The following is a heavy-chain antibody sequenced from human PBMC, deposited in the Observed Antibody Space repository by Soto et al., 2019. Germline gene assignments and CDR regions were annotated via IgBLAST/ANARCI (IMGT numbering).Heavy chain of an antibody. D-gene: IGHD3-10*01. Sequence: QVQLQESGPGLVTPSQTLSLTCTVSGGSISSAHFFWSWIRHLPGKGLEWIGYIYSSGSTHYNPSLMRRLTISVDTSKNQFSLKLSSVTAADTAVYYCARGSGVRGIIPPSFDYWGQGTLVTVSS. CDR2: IYSSGST. CDR1: GGSISSAHFF. J-gene: IGHJ4*02. V-gene: IGHV4-31*03. CDR3: ARGSGVRGIIPPSFDY.